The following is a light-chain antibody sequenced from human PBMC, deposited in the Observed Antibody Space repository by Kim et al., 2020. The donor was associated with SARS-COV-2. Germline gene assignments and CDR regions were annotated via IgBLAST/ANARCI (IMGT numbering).Light chain of an antibody. V-gene: IGLV3-19*01. CDR3: SSRDNSDYV. CDR2: GKN. CDR1: SLRNYY. J-gene: IGLJ1*01. Sequence: SSELTQDPDVSVALGQTVRITCQGNSLRNYYATWYQKKPGQAPVLVFYGKNNRPSGIPDRFSGSSSGDTASLSITGAQAEDEAHYYCSSRDNSDYVFGVGTKVTV.